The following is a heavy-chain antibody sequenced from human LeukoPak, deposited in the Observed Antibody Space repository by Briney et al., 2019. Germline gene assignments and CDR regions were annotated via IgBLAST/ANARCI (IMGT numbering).Heavy chain of an antibody. Sequence: GGSLRLSCAASGFTFSSYSMNWVRQAPGKGLEWVLCISSSNYYIYYADSVKGRFTISRDNAKNSLYLQMNSLRAEDTAVYYCAKGTHRAVAGKTNHLDYWGQGTLVTVSS. CDR2: ISSSNYYI. J-gene: IGHJ4*02. CDR3: AKGTHRAVAGKTNHLDY. D-gene: IGHD6-19*01. CDR1: GFTFSSYS. V-gene: IGHV3-21*01.